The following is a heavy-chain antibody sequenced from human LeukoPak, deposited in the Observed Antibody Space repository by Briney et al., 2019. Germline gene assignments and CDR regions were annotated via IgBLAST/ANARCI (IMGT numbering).Heavy chain of an antibody. Sequence: PGGSLRLSCAASGFTFSSYWMSWVRQAPGKGVEWVAHIKQEGSEKYYVDSGKGRFTLSRDNAKKSLFLQMNSRRDEDTAVYYCARDSSGPDYWGQGALVTAAS. D-gene: IGHD6-19*01. CDR1: GFTFSSYW. CDR3: ARDSSGPDY. J-gene: IGHJ4*02. CDR2: IKQEGSEK. V-gene: IGHV3-7*01.